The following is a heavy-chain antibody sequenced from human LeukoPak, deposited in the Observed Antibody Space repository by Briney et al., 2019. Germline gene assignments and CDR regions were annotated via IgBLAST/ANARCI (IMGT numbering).Heavy chain of an antibody. CDR2: TNPNSGGT. D-gene: IGHD6-6*01. J-gene: IGHJ4*02. CDR3: AREKRYSGASSAHDY. V-gene: IGHV1-2*02. CDR1: GYTFTNYG. Sequence: GASMKVSCKASGYTFTNYGISWVRQAPGQGLEWMGWTNPNSGGTNYAQKFQGRVTMTRDTSISTAYMELSRLRSDDTAVYYCAREKRYSGASSAHDYWGQGTLVTVSS.